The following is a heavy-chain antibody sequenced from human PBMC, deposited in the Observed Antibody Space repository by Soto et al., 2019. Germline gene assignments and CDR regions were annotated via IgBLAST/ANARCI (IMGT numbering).Heavy chain of an antibody. CDR2: ITYNGDNT. D-gene: IGHD5-18*01. J-gene: IGHJ4*02. Sequence: PGGSLRLSCAASGFTFSSYAMTWVRQAPGKGLEWVSVITYNGDNTYYADSVKGRFTISRDNSKDTVHLQMKSLRAEDTAVYYCARYIRGPTVFYFDFWGQGVLVTVSS. CDR3: ARYIRGPTVFYFDF. V-gene: IGHV3-23*01. CDR1: GFTFSSYA.